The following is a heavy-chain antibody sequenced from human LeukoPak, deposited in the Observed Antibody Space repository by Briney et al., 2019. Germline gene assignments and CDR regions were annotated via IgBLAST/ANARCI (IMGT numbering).Heavy chain of an antibody. CDR3: ARFTKYYVFSSGAFDI. CDR1: GYTFTGYY. D-gene: IGHD3-10*02. J-gene: IGHJ3*02. CDR2: INPNSGGT. Sequence: ASVKVSCKASGYTFTGYYMHWVRQAPGQGLEWMGWINPNSGGTNYAQKFQGRVTMTRDTSISTAYMELSRLRSDDTAVYYCARFTKYYVFSSGAFDIWGQGTMVTVSS. V-gene: IGHV1-2*02.